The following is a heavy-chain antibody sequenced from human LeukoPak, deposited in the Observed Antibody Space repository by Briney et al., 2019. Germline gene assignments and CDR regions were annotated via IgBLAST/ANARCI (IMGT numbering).Heavy chain of an antibody. Sequence: SETLSLTCAVYGGSFSGYYWSWIRQPPGKGLEWIGEINHSGSTNYNPSLKSRVTISVDTSKNQFSLKLSSVTAADTAVYYCARDPTGIVGPTRWFDPWGQGTLVTVSS. J-gene: IGHJ5*02. D-gene: IGHD1-26*01. CDR2: INHSGST. CDR1: GGSFSGYY. V-gene: IGHV4-34*01. CDR3: ARDPTGIVGPTRWFDP.